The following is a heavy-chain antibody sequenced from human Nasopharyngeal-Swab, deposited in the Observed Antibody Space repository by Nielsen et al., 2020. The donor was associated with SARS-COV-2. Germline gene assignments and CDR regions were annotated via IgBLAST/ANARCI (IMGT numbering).Heavy chain of an antibody. V-gene: IGHV6-1*01. CDR1: GDSVSSNSAA. D-gene: IGHD1-1*01. J-gene: IGHJ4*02. CDR3: ARGRTTGTAGLFDY. CDR2: TYYRSKWYN. Sequence: SETLSLTCDISGDSVSSNSAAWNWIRQSPSRGLEWLGRTYYRSKWYNDYAVSVKSRITINPDTSKNQFSLQLNSVTPEDTAVYYCARGRTTGTAGLFDYWGQGTLVTVSS.